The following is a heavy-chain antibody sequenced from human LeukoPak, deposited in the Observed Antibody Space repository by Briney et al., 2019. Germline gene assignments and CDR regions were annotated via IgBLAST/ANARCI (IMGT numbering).Heavy chain of an antibody. Sequence: GASVQVSCKASGYTFTSYGISWVRQAPGQGLECMGFISAYNGNTNYAQKLQGRVTMTTDTSTSTAYMELRSLRSDDTAVYYCAREGSDYYGSGSYYNHFDYWGQGTLVTVSS. CDR3: AREGSDYYGSGSYYNHFDY. D-gene: IGHD3-10*01. V-gene: IGHV1-18*04. CDR2: ISAYNGNT. J-gene: IGHJ4*02. CDR1: GYTFTSYG.